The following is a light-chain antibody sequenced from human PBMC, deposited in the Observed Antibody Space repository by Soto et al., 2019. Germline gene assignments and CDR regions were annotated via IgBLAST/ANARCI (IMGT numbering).Light chain of an antibody. CDR2: DSS. CDR1: QDIRNY. Sequence: DIQMTQSPSSLSASVGDRVTITCQSSQDIRNYLNWYQQKPVKAPNFLIYDSSNLETGVPSRFRGSVSETVFTFTISSLQPEDIALNFCQQYDNLPPITFGQGKRLEIK. J-gene: IGKJ5*01. V-gene: IGKV1-33*01. CDR3: QQYDNLPPIT.